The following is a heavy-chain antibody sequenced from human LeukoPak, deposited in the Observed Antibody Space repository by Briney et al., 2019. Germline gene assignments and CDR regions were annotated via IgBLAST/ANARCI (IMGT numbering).Heavy chain of an antibody. V-gene: IGHV1-69*04. CDR1: GYTFTSYY. Sequence: ASVKVSCKASGYTFTSYYMHWVRQAPGQGLEWMGRIIPILGIANYAQKFQGSVTITADKSTSTAYMELSSLRSEDTAVYYCARDYCGGDCYYFEYFDYWGQGTLVTVSS. CDR2: IIPILGIA. CDR3: ARDYCGGDCYYFEYFDY. J-gene: IGHJ4*02. D-gene: IGHD2-21*01.